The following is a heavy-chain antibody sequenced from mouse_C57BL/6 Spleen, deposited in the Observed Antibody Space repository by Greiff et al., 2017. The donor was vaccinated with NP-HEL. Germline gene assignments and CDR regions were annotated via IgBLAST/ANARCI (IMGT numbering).Heavy chain of an antibody. V-gene: IGHV1-67*01. CDR1: GYTFTDYA. CDR3: AEAYYGSSYDY. Sequence: QVQLQQSGPELVRPGVSVKISCKGSGYTFTDYALHWVKQRHAKSLEWIGVISTYYGDASYNQKFMDKATMTVDKSSSTAYMERARLTSEDTAVYYCAEAYYGSSYDYWGQGTTLTVSS. D-gene: IGHD1-1*01. CDR2: ISTYYGDA. J-gene: IGHJ2*01.